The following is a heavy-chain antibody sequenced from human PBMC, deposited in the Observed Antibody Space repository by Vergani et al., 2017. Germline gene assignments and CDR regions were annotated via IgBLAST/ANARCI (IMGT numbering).Heavy chain of an antibody. CDR2: IYYSGST. CDR3: ARRLVHAFDI. D-gene: IGHD6-6*01. V-gene: IGHV4-39*01. CDR1: GGSISSSSYY. J-gene: IGHJ3*02. Sequence: QLQLLESGPGLVKPSETLSLTCTVPGGSISSSSYYWGWIRQPPGKGLEWIGSIYYSGSTDYNPSLKSRVTISVDTSKNQFSLKLSSVTAADTAVYYCARRLVHAFDIWGQGTMVTVSS.